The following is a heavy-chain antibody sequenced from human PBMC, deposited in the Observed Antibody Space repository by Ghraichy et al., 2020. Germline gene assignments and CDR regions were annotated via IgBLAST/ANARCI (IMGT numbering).Heavy chain of an antibody. Sequence: GSLSLTCAVYGGSLSDYSWTWIRQPPGKGLECIGEIHHSGSTNYNPSLKSRVTMSVDTSKKQFSLKLSSVTAADTAVYYCARGTMTYGMDVWGQGTTVSVSS. CDR3: ARGTMTYGMDV. CDR2: IHHSGST. D-gene: IGHD3-3*01. V-gene: IGHV4-34*01. CDR1: GGSLSDYS. J-gene: IGHJ6*02.